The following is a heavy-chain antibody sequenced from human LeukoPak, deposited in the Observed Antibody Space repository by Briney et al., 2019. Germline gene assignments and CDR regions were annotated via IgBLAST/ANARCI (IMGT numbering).Heavy chain of an antibody. D-gene: IGHD4-17*01. V-gene: IGHV3-11*06. CDR1: GFTFSDSY. CDR3: AREDYGYFDY. CDR2: IGSSTSYT. Sequence: PGGSLRLSCAASGFTFSDSYMSWIRQAPGKGLEWVSYIGSSTSYTNYADSVKGRFTISRDNAKNSLYLQMDSLRAEDTAVYYCAREDYGYFDYWGQGTLVTVSS. J-gene: IGHJ4*02.